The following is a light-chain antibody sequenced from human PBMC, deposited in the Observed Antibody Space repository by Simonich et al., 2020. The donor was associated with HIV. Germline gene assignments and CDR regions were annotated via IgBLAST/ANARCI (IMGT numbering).Light chain of an antibody. Sequence: QSVLTQPPSASGTPGQRFTISCSGSLSNIERNSVYWYQPLPGTAPKLLIYRTNQRPSGVPDRFSGAKSGTSASLAISGLRSEDEADYYCAAWDDSLSGNWVFGGGTKLTVL. V-gene: IGLV1-47*01. CDR3: AAWDDSLSGNWV. J-gene: IGLJ3*02. CDR1: LSNIERNS. CDR2: RTN.